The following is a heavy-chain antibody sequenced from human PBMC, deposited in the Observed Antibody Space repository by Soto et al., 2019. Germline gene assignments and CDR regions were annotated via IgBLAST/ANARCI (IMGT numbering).Heavy chain of an antibody. CDR2: INSDGSST. D-gene: IGHD3-9*01. CDR1: GFTFGSFG. J-gene: IGHJ4*02. Sequence: GPPRLSCAVSGFTFGSFGLHWVRQAPGKGLVWVSRINSDGSSTSYAESVKGRFKMSRDNAKKTLYRQMKSMRDAHTAGDYCARDETGLWAQGTMLSLPS. CDR3: ARDETGL. V-gene: IGHV3-74*01.